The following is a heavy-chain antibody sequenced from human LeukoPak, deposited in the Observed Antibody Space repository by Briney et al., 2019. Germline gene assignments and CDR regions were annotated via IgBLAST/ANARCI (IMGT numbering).Heavy chain of an antibody. V-gene: IGHV4-34*01. D-gene: IGHD6-19*01. CDR1: GGSFSGYY. CDR3: ARVPYSSGWYLDY. Sequence: SETLSLTCAVCGGSFSGYYWSWIRQPPGKGLEWIGEINHSGSTNYNPSLKSRVTISVDTSKNQFSLKLSSVTAADTAVYYCARVPYSSGWYLDYWGQGTLVIVSS. CDR2: INHSGST. J-gene: IGHJ4*02.